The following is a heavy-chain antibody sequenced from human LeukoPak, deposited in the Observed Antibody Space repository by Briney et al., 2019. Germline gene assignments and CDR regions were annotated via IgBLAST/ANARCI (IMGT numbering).Heavy chain of an antibody. J-gene: IGHJ3*02. CDR2: INHSGST. CDR3: AREGSSTVPDAFDI. V-gene: IGHV4-34*01. Sequence: SETLSLTCAVYGGSFSGYYWSWIRQPPGKGLEWIGEINHSGSTNYNPSLKSRVTISVDRSKNQFSLKLSSVTAADTAVYYCAREGSSTVPDAFDIWGQGTMVTVSS. D-gene: IGHD2-2*01. CDR1: GGSFSGYY.